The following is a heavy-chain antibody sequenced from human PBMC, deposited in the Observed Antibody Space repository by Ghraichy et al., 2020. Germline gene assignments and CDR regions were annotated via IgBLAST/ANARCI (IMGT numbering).Heavy chain of an antibody. CDR1: GFTFSTYT. V-gene: IGHV3-21*01. Sequence: GGSLRLSCAASGFTFSTYTMNWVRQAPGKGLEWVSSISSSGSDTYYADSVKGRFTISRDNAKNTLYLQMNSLRAEDTAVYYCARVQVDTMKIYYYYGMDVWGQGTTVTVSS. CDR2: ISSSGSDT. D-gene: IGHD5-12*01. J-gene: IGHJ6*02. CDR3: ARVQVDTMKIYYYYGMDV.